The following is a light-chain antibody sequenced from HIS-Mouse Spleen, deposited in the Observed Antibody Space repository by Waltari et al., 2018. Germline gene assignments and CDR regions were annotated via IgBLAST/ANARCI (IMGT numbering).Light chain of an antibody. V-gene: IGKV3-15*01. J-gene: IGKJ1*01. Sequence: EIVMTQTPATLSVSPGERATLSCRASQSVSSNLAWYQQKPGQAPRLLIHGASTRATRIPARFSGSGSGTEFTLTIRSMQSEDFAVYYCQQYNNWWTFGQGTKVEIK. CDR3: QQYNNWWT. CDR1: QSVSSN. CDR2: GAS.